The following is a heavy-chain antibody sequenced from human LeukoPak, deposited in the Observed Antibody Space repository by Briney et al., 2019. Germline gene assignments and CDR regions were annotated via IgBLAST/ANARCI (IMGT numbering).Heavy chain of an antibody. CDR1: AYTPLIYA. Sequence: GGSLRLSCSAPAYTPLIYALSWVSQAPGKGLEWVSGISGRGDTTQYADSVKGRCSIYRDNAKNTLYLQMSSQGGEDPAKYLWARHRYSSVWFLDYWGQGSLVTVST. D-gene: IGHD6-19*01. CDR2: ISGRGDTT. J-gene: IGHJ4*02. CDR3: ARHRYSSVWFLDY. V-gene: IGHV3-23*01.